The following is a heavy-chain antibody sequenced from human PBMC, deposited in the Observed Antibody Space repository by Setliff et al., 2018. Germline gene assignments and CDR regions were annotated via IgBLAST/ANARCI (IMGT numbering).Heavy chain of an antibody. CDR2: INPGGSSS. D-gene: IGHD3-10*01. Sequence: ASVKVSCKASGYSLITHYMHWVRQAPGQGLEWMGLINPGGSSSTYAQKFQGRVSLTRDTSTSTVYMEVNNLGSEDTALYFCARAGQASAGRKGVFDYWGQGTLVTVSS. V-gene: IGHV1-46*01. J-gene: IGHJ4*02. CDR1: GYSLITHY. CDR3: ARAGQASAGRKGVFDY.